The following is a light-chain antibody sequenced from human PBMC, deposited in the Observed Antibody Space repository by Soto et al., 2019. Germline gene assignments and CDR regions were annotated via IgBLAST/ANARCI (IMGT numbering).Light chain of an antibody. CDR1: QDISNY. Sequence: DIQMPQSASSLSASVGDRVTITCQASQDISNYLNWYQQKPGKAPKLLIYDASKLETEAPSRFSGSQSGTDFTYTISSLQPEDSATHYCQQDDNLPLTFGGGTMGQIK. CDR3: QQDDNLPLT. J-gene: IGKJ4*01. CDR2: DAS. V-gene: IGKV1-33*01.